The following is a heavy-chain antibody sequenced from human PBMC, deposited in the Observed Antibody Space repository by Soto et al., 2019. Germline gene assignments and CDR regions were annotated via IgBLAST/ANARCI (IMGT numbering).Heavy chain of an antibody. CDR2: IYYSGRN. CDR1: GGSISSYY. D-gene: IGHD4-17*01. Sequence: QVQLQESGPGLVKPSETLSLTCTVSGGSISSYYWSWIRQPPGKGLEWIGYIYYSGRNNYNPPLKSRVTISVDTSKKQFSLTLSSVTAADTAVYYCARVYGDYLDYWGQGTLVTVSS. J-gene: IGHJ4*02. V-gene: IGHV4-59*01. CDR3: ARVYGDYLDY.